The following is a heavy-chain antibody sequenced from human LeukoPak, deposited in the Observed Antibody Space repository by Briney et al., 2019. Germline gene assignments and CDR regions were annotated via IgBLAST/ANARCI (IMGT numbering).Heavy chain of an antibody. V-gene: IGHV3-33*01. Sequence: PGGSLRLSCAATGVTFSSYGMHWVRQAPGKGLEWVAVIWYDGSNKYYADSVKGRFTISRDNSKNTLYLQMNSLRAEDTAVYYCARDLGYYDSSGYYYWPYYYYGMDVWGQGTTVTVSS. CDR1: GVTFSSYG. CDR2: IWYDGSNK. D-gene: IGHD3-22*01. J-gene: IGHJ6*02. CDR3: ARDLGYYDSSGYYYWPYYYYGMDV.